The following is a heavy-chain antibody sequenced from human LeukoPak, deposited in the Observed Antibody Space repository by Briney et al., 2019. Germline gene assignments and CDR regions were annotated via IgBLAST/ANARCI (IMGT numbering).Heavy chain of an antibody. CDR3: ARGPYYGGGTPFDP. V-gene: IGHV4-4*07. J-gene: IGHJ5*02. CDR2: IYSNGNT. D-gene: IGHD3-10*01. CDR1: GGSIDNYY. Sequence: SETLSLTCTVSGGSIDNYYWSWIRQPAGKGLEWIGRIYSNGNTNYNPSLKSRVTISVDKSKNQFSLKLSSVTAADAALYYCARGPYYGGGTPFDPWGQGALVTVSS.